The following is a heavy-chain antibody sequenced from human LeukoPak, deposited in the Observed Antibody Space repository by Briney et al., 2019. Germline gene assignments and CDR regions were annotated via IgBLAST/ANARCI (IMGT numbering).Heavy chain of an antibody. CDR2: ISSSGSTI. CDR1: GFTFSSYE. V-gene: IGHV3-48*03. CDR3: ARDRGVATSANWYFDL. D-gene: IGHD5-12*01. J-gene: IGHJ2*01. Sequence: GGSLRLSCAASGFTFSSYEMNWVRQAPGKGLEWVSYISSSGSTIYYADSVKGRFTISRDNAKNSLYLQMNSLRAEDTAVYYCARDRGVATSANWYFDLWGRGTLVTVSS.